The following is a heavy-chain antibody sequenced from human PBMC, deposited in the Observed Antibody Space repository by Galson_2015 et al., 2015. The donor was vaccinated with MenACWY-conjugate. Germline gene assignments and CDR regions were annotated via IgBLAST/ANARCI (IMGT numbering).Heavy chain of an antibody. D-gene: IGHD3-22*01. CDR1: GYTFTSYG. CDR3: ARSSEDPSPIRLHDKLDY. J-gene: IGHJ4*02. Sequence: QSGAEVKKPGESLRISCKASGYTFTSYGISWVRQAPGQGLEWMGWISAYNGNTNYAQKLQGRVTMTTDTSTSTAYMELRSLRSDDTAVYYCARSSEDPSPIRLHDKLDYWGQGTLVTVSS. V-gene: IGHV1-18*01. CDR2: ISAYNGNT.